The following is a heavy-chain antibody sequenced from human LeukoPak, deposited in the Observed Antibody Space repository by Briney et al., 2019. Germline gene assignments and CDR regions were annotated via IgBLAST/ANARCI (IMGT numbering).Heavy chain of an antibody. J-gene: IGHJ3*02. CDR2: IYPGDSDT. D-gene: IGHD4-17*01. Sequence: GESLKISCKGSGYSFTSYWIGWVRQMPGKGLEWMGIIYPGDSDTRYSPSFQGQVTISADKSISTAYLQWSSLKASDTAMYYCARQKRALTALRTDAFDIWGQGTMVTVSS. V-gene: IGHV5-51*01. CDR3: ARQKRALTALRTDAFDI. CDR1: GYSFTSYW.